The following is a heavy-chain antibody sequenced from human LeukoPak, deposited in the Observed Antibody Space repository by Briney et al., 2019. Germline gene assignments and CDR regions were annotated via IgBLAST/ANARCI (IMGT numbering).Heavy chain of an antibody. V-gene: IGHV4-61*02. Sequence: PSQTLSVTRTVSGGSLCSGSYYWSWIRQPAGKGLEWIGRIYTSGSTNYNPSLKSRVTISVDTSKNQFSLKLSSVTAADTAVYYCARDRISTNFWSGYYDYWGQGTLVTVSS. CDR1: GGSLCSGSYY. CDR2: IYTSGST. J-gene: IGHJ4*02. D-gene: IGHD3-3*01. CDR3: ARDRISTNFWSGYYDY.